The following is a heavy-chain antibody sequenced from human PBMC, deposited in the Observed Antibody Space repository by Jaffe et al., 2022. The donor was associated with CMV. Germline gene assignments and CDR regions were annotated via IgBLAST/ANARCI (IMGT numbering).Heavy chain of an antibody. CDR3: ARQGDFWSGYYVGVGMDV. CDR1: GGSISSSSYY. Sequence: QLQLQESGPGLVKPSETLSLTCTVSGGSISSSSYYWGWIRQPPGKGLEWIGSIYYSGSTYYNPSLKSRVTISVDTSKNQFSLKLSSVTAADTAVYYCARQGDFWSGYYVGVGMDVWGQGTTVTVSS. V-gene: IGHV4-39*01. CDR2: IYYSGST. J-gene: IGHJ6*02. D-gene: IGHD3-3*01.